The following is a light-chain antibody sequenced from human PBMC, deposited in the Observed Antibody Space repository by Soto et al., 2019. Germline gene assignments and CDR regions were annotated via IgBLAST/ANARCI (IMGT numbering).Light chain of an antibody. V-gene: IGKV3-20*01. J-gene: IGKJ1*01. CDR2: GAS. CDR3: QQYGTSPDWA. CDR1: QSVSSSY. Sequence: EIVLTQSQGTLCFSLLEGVSLXGKARQSVSSSYLAWYQQKPGQAPRLLIYGASTRATGVSDRFSGSGSGTDFTLTISRLEPEDFAVYYCQQYGTSPDWAFGQGTKVDIK.